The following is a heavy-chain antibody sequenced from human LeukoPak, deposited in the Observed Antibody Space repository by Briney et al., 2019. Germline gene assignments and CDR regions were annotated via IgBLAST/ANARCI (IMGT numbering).Heavy chain of an antibody. Sequence: ASVKVSCKASGYTFTGYYMHWVRQATGQGLEWMGYMKPNSGSTGYAQRFQGRVTMTRDTSISTAYMELSSLRSEDTAVYYCATELRWKDHWGQGTLVTVSS. CDR2: MKPNSGST. J-gene: IGHJ4*02. D-gene: IGHD4-23*01. CDR1: GYTFTGYY. V-gene: IGHV1-8*02. CDR3: ATELRWKDH.